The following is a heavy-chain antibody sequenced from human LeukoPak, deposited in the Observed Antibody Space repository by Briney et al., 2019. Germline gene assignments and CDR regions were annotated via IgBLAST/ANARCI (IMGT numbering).Heavy chain of an antibody. D-gene: IGHD2-15*01. J-gene: IGHJ5*02. CDR1: GYTFTGYY. CDR3: CSGGNGNWFDP. CDR2: INPNNGGT. V-gene: IGHV1-2*02. Sequence: ASVKVSCKASGYTFTGYYIHWVRQAPGQGPEWMGWINPNNGGTNYAQKFQGRVTMTRDTSISTAYMELSRLRSDDTAVYYCCSGGNGNWFDPWGQGTLVTVSS.